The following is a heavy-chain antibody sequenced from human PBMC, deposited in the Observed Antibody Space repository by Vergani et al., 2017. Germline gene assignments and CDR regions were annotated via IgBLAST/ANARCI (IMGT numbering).Heavy chain of an antibody. CDR1: GGSISSGGYY. CDR2: IYYSGST. V-gene: IGHV4-31*03. D-gene: IGHD3-22*01. J-gene: IGHJ3*02. Sequence: QVQLQESGPGLVKPSQTLSLTCTVSGGSISSGGYYWSWIRQHPGKGLEWIGYIYYSGSTYYNPSLKSRVTISVDTSKNQFSLKLSSVTAADTAVYSCARDPDAYYDDSSGYSANAFDIWGQGTMVTVSS. CDR3: ARDPDAYYDDSSGYSANAFDI.